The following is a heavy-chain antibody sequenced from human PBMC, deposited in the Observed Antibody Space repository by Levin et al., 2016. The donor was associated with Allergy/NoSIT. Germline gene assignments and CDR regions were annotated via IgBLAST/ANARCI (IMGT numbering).Heavy chain of an antibody. V-gene: IGHV5-51*01. D-gene: IGHD3-10*01. Sequence: VRQMPGKGLEWMGIIYPGDSDTRYSPSFQGQVTISADKSISTAYLQWSSLKASDTAMYYCARERFGELGYYGMDVWGQGTTVTVSS. CDR3: ARERFGELGYYGMDV. J-gene: IGHJ6*02. CDR2: IYPGDSDT.